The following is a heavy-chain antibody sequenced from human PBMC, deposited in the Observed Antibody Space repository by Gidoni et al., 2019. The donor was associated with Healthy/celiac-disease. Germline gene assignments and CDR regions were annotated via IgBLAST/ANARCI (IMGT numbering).Heavy chain of an antibody. CDR1: VGTFSSSA. V-gene: IGHV1-69*04. D-gene: IGHD3-22*01. CDR3: ATLLYDSSGYYLYYFDY. CDR2: IIPILGIA. Sequence: QVQLVQSGAEVKKPGSSVKVSCKASVGTFSSSAISWVRQAPGQGLEWMGRIIPILGIANYAQKFQGRVTITADKSTSTAYMELSSLRSEDTAVYYCATLLYDSSGYYLYYFDYWGQGTLVTVSS. J-gene: IGHJ4*02.